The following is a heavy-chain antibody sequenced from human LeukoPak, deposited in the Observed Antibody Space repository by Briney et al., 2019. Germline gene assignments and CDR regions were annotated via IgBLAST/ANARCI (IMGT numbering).Heavy chain of an antibody. CDR1: GFTFSSYS. V-gene: IGHV3-48*04. D-gene: IGHD3-3*01. CDR2: ISSSSSTI. J-gene: IGHJ4*02. CDR3: ARDRGAYYDFWSGRKDFDY. Sequence: GGSLRLSCAASGFTFSSYSMNWVRQAPGKGLEWVSYISSSSSTIYYADSVKGRFTISRDNAKNSLYLQMKSLRAEDTAVYYCARDRGAYYDFWSGRKDFDYWGQGTLVTVSS.